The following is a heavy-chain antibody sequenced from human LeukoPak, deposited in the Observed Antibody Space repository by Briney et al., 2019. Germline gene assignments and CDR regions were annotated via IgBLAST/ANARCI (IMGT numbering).Heavy chain of an antibody. J-gene: IGHJ3*02. CDR2: FYYSRNT. CDR1: GGSISSSSYY. CDR3: ARHDRAYYESSAYYKYDAFDI. V-gene: IGHV4-39*01. Sequence: SETLSLTCTVSGGSISSSSYYWGWIRQPPGKGLEWIGSFYYSRNTYYNPSLKSRVTLSVDTSKNQFSLKLSSVTAADTAVYYCARHDRAYYESSAYYKYDAFDIWGQGTMVSVSS. D-gene: IGHD3-22*01.